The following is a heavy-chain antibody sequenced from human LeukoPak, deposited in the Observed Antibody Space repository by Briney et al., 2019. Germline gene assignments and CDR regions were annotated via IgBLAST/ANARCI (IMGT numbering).Heavy chain of an antibody. CDR2: IRYDGSNK. CDR1: GFTFSSYG. CDR3: AKVWAPVVDIVATTDNWFDP. J-gene: IGHJ5*02. D-gene: IGHD5-12*01. Sequence: GGSLRLSCAASGFTFSSYGMHWVRQAPGKGLEWVAFIRYDGSNKYYADSVKGRFTISRDNSKNTLYLQMNSLRAEDTAVYYCAKVWAPVVDIVATTDNWFDPWGQGTLVTVSS. V-gene: IGHV3-30*02.